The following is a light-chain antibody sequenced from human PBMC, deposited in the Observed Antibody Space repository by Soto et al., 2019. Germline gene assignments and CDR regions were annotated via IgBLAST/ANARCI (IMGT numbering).Light chain of an antibody. CDR1: SSDVGGYNY. Sequence: QSVLSHPASVCWSPGHLITISCTGTSSDVGGYNYVSWYQQHPGKAPKLMIYEVSNRPSGVSNRFPGSKSGNTASLTISGLQAEDEADYYCSSYTSSSTGVFGTGTKVTVL. CDR3: SSYTSSSTGV. V-gene: IGLV2-14*01. CDR2: EVS. J-gene: IGLJ1*01.